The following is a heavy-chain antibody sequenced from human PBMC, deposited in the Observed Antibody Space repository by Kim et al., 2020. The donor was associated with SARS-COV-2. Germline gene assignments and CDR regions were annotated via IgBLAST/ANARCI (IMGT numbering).Heavy chain of an antibody. CDR1: GFTFSNAW. CDR3: TTRSPYYYDSSGYCFDY. D-gene: IGHD3-22*01. J-gene: IGHJ4*02. CDR2: IKSKTDGGTT. Sequence: GGSLRLSCAASGFTFSNAWMSWVRQAPGKGLEWVGRIKSKTDGGTTDYAAPVKGRFTISRDDSKNTLYLQMNSLKTEDTAVYYCTTRSPYYYDSSGYCFDYWGQGTLVTVSS. V-gene: IGHV3-15*01.